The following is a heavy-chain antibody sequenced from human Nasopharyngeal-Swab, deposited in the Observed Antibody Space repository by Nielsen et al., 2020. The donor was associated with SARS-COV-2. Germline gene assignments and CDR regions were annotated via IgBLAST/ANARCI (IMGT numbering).Heavy chain of an antibody. CDR3: ARGDSSGGHWYAGGY. D-gene: IGHD2-21*02. V-gene: IGHV3-15*01. Sequence: GGSLRLSCSVSEFTFSDYVMNWVRQAPGKGLEWVGHIKSNAEGGTPVYAAALKDRITISRDESKNTLFLQMNSLKTEDTAVYYCARGDSSGGHWYAGGYWGQGTLVTVSS. J-gene: IGHJ4*02. CDR1: EFTFSDYV. CDR2: IKSNAEGGTP.